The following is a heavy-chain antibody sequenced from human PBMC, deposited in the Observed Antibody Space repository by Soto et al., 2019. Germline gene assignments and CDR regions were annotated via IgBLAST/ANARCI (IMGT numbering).Heavy chain of an antibody. J-gene: IGHJ4*02. CDR3: ARDRLGYCSSTSCTRFDY. CDR2: ISSSSSYT. V-gene: IGHV3-11*06. D-gene: IGHD2-2*01. Sequence: VGSLRLSCAASGFTFSDYYMSWIRQAPGKGLEWVSYISSSSSYTNYADSVKGRFTISRDNAKNSLYLQMNSLRAEDTAVYYCARDRLGYCSSTSCTRFDYWGQGTLVTVSS. CDR1: GFTFSDYY.